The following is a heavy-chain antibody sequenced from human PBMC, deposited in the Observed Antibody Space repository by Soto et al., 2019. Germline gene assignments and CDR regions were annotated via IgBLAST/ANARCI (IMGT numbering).Heavy chain of an antibody. V-gene: IGHV4-39*01. CDR1: GGSISSSSYY. D-gene: IGHD3-22*01. CDR2: IYYSGST. Sequence: SETLSLTCTVSGGSISSSSYYLGWIRPPPGKGLDWLGNIYYSGSTYYNPSLKSRVTISVDTSKNQFSLKLSSVTAADTAVYYCARTGVHYFDSSGYYETWGQGTLVTVSS. J-gene: IGHJ4*02. CDR3: ARTGVHYFDSSGYYET.